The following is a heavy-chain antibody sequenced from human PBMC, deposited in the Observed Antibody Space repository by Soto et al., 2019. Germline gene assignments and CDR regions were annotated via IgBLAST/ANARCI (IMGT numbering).Heavy chain of an antibody. CDR1: GYTFTGYY. J-gene: IGHJ4*02. D-gene: IGHD3-22*01. CDR2: VNPNSGGT. Sequence: GASVKVSCKASGYTFTGYYMHWVRQAPGQGLEWMGWVNPNSGGTNYAQKFQGWVTMTRDTSISTAYMELSSLRSEDTAVYYCASRTPDSSGYYYDYWGQGTLVTVSS. CDR3: ASRTPDSSGYYYDY. V-gene: IGHV1-2*04.